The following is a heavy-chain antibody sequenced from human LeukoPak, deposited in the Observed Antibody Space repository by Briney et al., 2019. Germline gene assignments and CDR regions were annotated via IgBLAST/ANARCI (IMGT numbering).Heavy chain of an antibody. CDR3: ARGPSEGYCSSTSCYRGPGAFDI. CDR1: GGSISSYY. D-gene: IGHD2-2*02. CDR2: IYTSGST. V-gene: IGHV4-4*07. Sequence: SETLSLTCTVSGGSISSYYWSWIRQPAGKGLEWIGRIYTSGSTNYNPSLKSRVTMSVDTSKNQFSLKLSSVTAADTAVYYCARGPSEGYCSSTSCYRGPGAFDIWGQGTMVTVSS. J-gene: IGHJ3*02.